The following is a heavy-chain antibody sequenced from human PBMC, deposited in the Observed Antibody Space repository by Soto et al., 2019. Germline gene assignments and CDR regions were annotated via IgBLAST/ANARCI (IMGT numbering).Heavy chain of an antibody. Sequence: QVQLVQSGAEVKKPGSSVKVSCKASGGTFSSYAISWVRQAPGQGLEWMGGIIPIFGTANYAQKFQGRVTITADEPTGTVYMELSRLRSEDTAVYYCARNSADIGVVPAASSVRYYYYYGMDVRGQGNTVTVSS. CDR3: ARNSADIGVVPAASSVRYYYYYGMDV. V-gene: IGHV1-69*01. J-gene: IGHJ6*01. CDR1: GGTFSSYA. D-gene: IGHD2-2*01. CDR2: IIPIFGTA.